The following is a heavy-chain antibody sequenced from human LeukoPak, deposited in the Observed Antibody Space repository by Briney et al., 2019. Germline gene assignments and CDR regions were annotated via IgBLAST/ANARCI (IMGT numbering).Heavy chain of an antibody. CDR1: GFTFSNYN. CDR3: ASTTLLL. CDR2: ITSTTGYI. Sequence: GGSLRLSCAASGFTFSNYNMNWVRQAPGKGLEWVSSITSTTGYISYADSVKGRFTISRDNAKNSLYLQMNSLRAEDTAVYYCASTTLLLRGQGTLVTVSS. D-gene: IGHD2-21*02. V-gene: IGHV3-21*01. J-gene: IGHJ4*02.